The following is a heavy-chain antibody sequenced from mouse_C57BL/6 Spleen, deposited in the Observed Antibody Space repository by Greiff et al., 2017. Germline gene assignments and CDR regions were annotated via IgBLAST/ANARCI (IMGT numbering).Heavy chain of an antibody. V-gene: IGHV10-3*01. J-gene: IGHJ4*01. CDR3: VRDDYDYDPYAMDY. D-gene: IGHD2-4*01. Sequence: EVQVVESGGGLVQPKGSLKLSCAASGFTFNTYAMHWVRQAPGKGLEWLARIRSKSSNYATYYADAVKDRFTISRDDSQSMIYLQMNNLKTEDTARYYCVRDDYDYDPYAMDYWGQGTSVTVSS. CDR1: GFTFNTYA. CDR2: IRSKSSNYAT.